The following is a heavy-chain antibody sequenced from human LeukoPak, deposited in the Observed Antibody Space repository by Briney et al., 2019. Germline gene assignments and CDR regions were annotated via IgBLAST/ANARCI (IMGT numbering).Heavy chain of an antibody. CDR2: INNDGSNT. Sequence: GGSLRLSCAASGFTFSGYWMHWVRQAPGKGLVWVSHINNDGSNTTYADSVKGRLTVSRDNAKSTVNLQLNSLRVEDTAVYCCVRGADWSGYMTPSVDVWGKGTTVTVSS. D-gene: IGHD3-3*01. V-gene: IGHV3-74*01. CDR3: VRGADWSGYMTPSVDV. J-gene: IGHJ6*04. CDR1: GFTFSGYW.